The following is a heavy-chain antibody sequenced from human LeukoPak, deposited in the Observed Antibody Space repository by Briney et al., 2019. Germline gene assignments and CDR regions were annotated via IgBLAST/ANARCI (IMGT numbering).Heavy chain of an antibody. V-gene: IGHV1-46*01. J-gene: IGHJ6*04. CDR1: GYTFTNYY. CDR2: INPSDGRT. CDR3: ARAERGSWYGCMDV. Sequence: ASVKVSCKASGYTFTNYYMHWVRQAPGQGLEWMGIINPSDGRTSYAQKFQGRVTMTRDTSTSTAYMELRSLRSDDTAVYYCARAERGSWYGCMDVWGKGTTVTISS. D-gene: IGHD6-13*01.